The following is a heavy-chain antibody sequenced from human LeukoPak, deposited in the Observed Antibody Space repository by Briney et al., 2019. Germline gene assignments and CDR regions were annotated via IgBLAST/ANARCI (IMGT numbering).Heavy chain of an antibody. CDR2: IYYSGST. J-gene: IGHJ4*02. V-gene: IGHV4-31*03. D-gene: IGHD3-22*01. Sequence: SETLSLTCTVSGGSISSGGYYWSWIRQHPGKGLEWIGYIYYSGSTYYNPSLKSRVTISVITSKNQFSLKLSSVTAADTAVYYCARGTKKSMIVRYYFGYWGQGTLVTVSS. CDR1: GGSISSGGYY. CDR3: ARGTKKSMIVRYYFGY.